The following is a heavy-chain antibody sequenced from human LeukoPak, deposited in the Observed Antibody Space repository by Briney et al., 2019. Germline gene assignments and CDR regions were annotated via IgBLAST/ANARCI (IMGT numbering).Heavy chain of an antibody. CDR2: ISYDGSNK. J-gene: IGHJ4*02. D-gene: IGHD3-22*01. Sequence: GRSLRLSCAASGFTFSSYAMHWVRQAPGKGLEWVAVISYDGSNKYYADSVKGRFTISRDNSKNTLYLQMNSLRAEDTAVYYCARDHHDYYDSSGYSHFDYWGQGTLVTVSS. CDR1: GFTFSSYA. CDR3: ARDHHDYYDSSGYSHFDY. V-gene: IGHV3-30-3*01.